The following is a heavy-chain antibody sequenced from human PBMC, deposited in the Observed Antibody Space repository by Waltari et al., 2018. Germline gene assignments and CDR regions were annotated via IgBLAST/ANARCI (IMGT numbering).Heavy chain of an antibody. Sequence: EVQLLESGGGLVQPGGSLRLSGAASGFTFRSQAMSGVRQAPGKGLEWVSAISGSGGSTYYADSVKGRFTISRDNSKNTLYLQMNSLRAEDTAVYYCAKDGPSRGAFDIWGQGTMVTVSS. CDR2: ISGSGGST. CDR3: AKDGPSRGAFDI. CDR1: GFTFRSQA. J-gene: IGHJ3*02. V-gene: IGHV3-23*01. D-gene: IGHD3-10*01.